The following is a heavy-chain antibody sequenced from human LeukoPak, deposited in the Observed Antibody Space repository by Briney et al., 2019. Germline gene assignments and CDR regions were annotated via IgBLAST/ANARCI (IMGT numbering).Heavy chain of an antibody. CDR1: GFTVSSNY. D-gene: IGHD3-3*01. J-gene: IGHJ4*02. Sequence: GSLRLSCAASGFTVSSNYMSWIRQPPGKGLEWIGEINHSGSTNYNPSLKSRVTISVDTSKNQFSLKLSSVTAADTAVYYCARGLHLRFLEPWGQGTLVTVSS. CDR3: ARGLHLRFLEP. V-gene: IGHV4-34*01. CDR2: INHSGST.